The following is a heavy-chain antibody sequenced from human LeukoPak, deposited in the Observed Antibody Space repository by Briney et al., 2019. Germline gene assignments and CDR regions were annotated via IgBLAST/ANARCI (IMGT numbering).Heavy chain of an antibody. D-gene: IGHD6-19*01. V-gene: IGHV3-74*01. CDR2: INSDGSST. Sequence: GGSLRLSCAASGFTFSSYWMHWVRQAPGKGLVWVSRINSDGSSTSYADSVKGRFTISRDNAKNTLYLQMNSLRAEDTAAYYCARVDHSSGWLFEGARYFDYWGQGTLVTVSS. J-gene: IGHJ4*02. CDR1: GFTFSSYW. CDR3: ARVDHSSGWLFEGARYFDY.